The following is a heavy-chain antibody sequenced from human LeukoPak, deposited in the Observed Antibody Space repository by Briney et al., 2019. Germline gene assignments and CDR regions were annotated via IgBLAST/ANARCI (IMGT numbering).Heavy chain of an antibody. D-gene: IGHD3-3*01. CDR1: GYTFTSYW. CDR2: IDPSDSYT. V-gene: IGHV5-10-1*01. Sequence: GESLGISCKGSGYTFTSYWISWVRQMPGKGLEWMGKIDPSDSYTSYSPSFQGHVTIPADKSISAAFLQWSSLKASDTAMYYCARHSHYDFWGGYLDYWGQGTLVTVSS. J-gene: IGHJ4*02. CDR3: ARHSHYDFWGGYLDY.